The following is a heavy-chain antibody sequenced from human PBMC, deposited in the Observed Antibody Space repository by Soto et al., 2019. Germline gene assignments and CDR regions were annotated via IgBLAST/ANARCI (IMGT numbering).Heavy chain of an antibody. V-gene: IGHV4-61*01. D-gene: IGHD4-17*01. CDR2: IYYSGST. CDR1: GASVSSGSYY. Sequence: PSETLSLTCTVSGASVSSGSYYWSWIRQPPGKGLEWIGYIYYSGSTNYNPSLKSRVTISVDTSKNQFSLKLSSVTAADTAVYYCANYPTTVTSDYWGQGTLVTASS. CDR3: ANYPTTVTSDY. J-gene: IGHJ4*02.